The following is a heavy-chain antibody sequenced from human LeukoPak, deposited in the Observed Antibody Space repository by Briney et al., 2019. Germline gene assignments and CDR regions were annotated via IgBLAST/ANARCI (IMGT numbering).Heavy chain of an antibody. Sequence: PGGSLRLSCAASGFTFRSFWVTWVRQAPGKGLEWVANIREDGSEKYYVDSVNGRFTISRDNAKNSLSLQMNSLRAEDMGVYYCARGRGVGAWGQGTTVTVSS. V-gene: IGHV3-7*01. D-gene: IGHD2-8*01. J-gene: IGHJ6*02. CDR3: ARGRGVGA. CDR2: IREDGSEK. CDR1: GFTFRSFW.